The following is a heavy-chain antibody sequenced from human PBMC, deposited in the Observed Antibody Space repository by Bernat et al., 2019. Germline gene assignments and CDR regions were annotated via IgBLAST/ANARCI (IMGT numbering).Heavy chain of an antibody. D-gene: IGHD3-3*01. Sequence: QVQLVEPGGGVVQPGRSLRLSCAASGFTFSSYAMHWVRQAPGKGLEWVAVISYDGSNKYYADSVKGRLTISRDNSKNTLYLQMNSLRAEVTAVYYCARANTIFGVANPFNDAFDIWGQGTMVTVSS. CDR1: GFTFSSYA. CDR2: ISYDGSNK. V-gene: IGHV3-30*01. CDR3: ARANTIFGVANPFNDAFDI. J-gene: IGHJ3*02.